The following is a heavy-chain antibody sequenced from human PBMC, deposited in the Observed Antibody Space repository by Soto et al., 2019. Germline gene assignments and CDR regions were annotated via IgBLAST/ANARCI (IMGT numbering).Heavy chain of an antibody. CDR3: ATYRQTRMTSEF. CDR2: IGDNGLST. Sequence: EVQLLESGGGLVQPGESLTLSCAASGFTFSGSAMNWVRQAPGKGLEWVSAIGDNGLSTYYADSVKGRFTISRDNSMNMLYLQMNSLRADDTAVYYCATYRQTRMTSEFWGQGALVTVST. V-gene: IGHV3-23*01. CDR1: GFTFSGSA. J-gene: IGHJ4*02. D-gene: IGHD4-17*01.